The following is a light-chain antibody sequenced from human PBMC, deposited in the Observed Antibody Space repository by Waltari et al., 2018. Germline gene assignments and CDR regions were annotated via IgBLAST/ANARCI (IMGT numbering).Light chain of an antibody. CDR1: PSSHYSTSY. V-gene: IGLV8-61*01. J-gene: IGLJ3*02. CDR3: RLYVGSGIWV. Sequence: QTVVTQEPSLSVSPGGTVTLTCALRPSSHYSTSYAIWYQQSPCQAPRTLVYKPNSRSSGFPGRFSGSDLGNKAALTITGAQADDESDYYCRLYVGSGIWVFGGGTKLTVL. CDR2: KPN.